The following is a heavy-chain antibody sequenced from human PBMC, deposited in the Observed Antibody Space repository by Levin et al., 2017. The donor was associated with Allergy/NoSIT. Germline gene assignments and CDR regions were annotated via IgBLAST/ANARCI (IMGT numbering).Heavy chain of an antibody. V-gene: IGHV1-2*06. J-gene: IGHJ2*01. CDR3: AQYGAVYYYGSGSYSLLPRARFDL. D-gene: IGHD3-10*01. CDR2: INPNSGGT. CDR1: GYTFTGYY. Sequence: ASVKVSCKASGYTFTGYYMHWVRQAPGQGLEWMGRINPNSGGTNYAQKFQGRVTMTRDTSISTAYMELSRLRSDDTAVYYCAQYGAVYYYGSGSYSLLPRARFDLWGRGTLVTVSS.